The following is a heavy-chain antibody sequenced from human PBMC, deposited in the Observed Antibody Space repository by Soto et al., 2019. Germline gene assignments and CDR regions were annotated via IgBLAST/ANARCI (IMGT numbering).Heavy chain of an antibody. CDR1: GGSIISTNW. J-gene: IGHJ4*02. D-gene: IGHD3-10*01. V-gene: IGHV4-4*02. Sequence: PSETLSLTGAVSGGSIISTNWWTWVRQPPGKGLEWIGEIYHVGSTNYNPSLKSRVTISVDKSKNQFSLHLNSVAAADTAVYYCARVPPNGDYFDSWGQGTLVTVSS. CDR2: IYHVGST. CDR3: ARVPPNGDYFDS.